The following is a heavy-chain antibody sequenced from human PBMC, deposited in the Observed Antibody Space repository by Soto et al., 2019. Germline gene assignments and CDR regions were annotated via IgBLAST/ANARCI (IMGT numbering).Heavy chain of an antibody. Sequence: SETLSLTCTVSGGSISSYYWSWIRQPPGKGLEWIGYIYYSGSTNYNPSLKSRVTISVDTSKNQFSLKLSSVTAADTAVYYCATSPGAATPWYYMDVWGKGTTVTVSS. CDR3: ATSPGAATPWYYMDV. V-gene: IGHV4-59*08. J-gene: IGHJ6*03. D-gene: IGHD2-15*01. CDR2: IYYSGST. CDR1: GGSISSYY.